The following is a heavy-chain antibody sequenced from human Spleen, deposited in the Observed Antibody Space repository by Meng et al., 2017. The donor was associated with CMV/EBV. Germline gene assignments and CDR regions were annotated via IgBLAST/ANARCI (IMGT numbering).Heavy chain of an antibody. CDR2: ISYDGSNK. CDR1: GFTFSSYA. J-gene: IGHJ4*02. Sequence: GGSLRLSCAASGFTFSSYAMHWVRQAPGKGLEWVAVISYDGSNKYYADSVKGRFTISRDNSKDTLYLQMSSLRAEDTAVYYCARVRLPAARPTPLDYWGQGTLVTVSS. D-gene: IGHD2-2*02. CDR3: ARVRLPAARPTPLDY. V-gene: IGHV3-30-3*01.